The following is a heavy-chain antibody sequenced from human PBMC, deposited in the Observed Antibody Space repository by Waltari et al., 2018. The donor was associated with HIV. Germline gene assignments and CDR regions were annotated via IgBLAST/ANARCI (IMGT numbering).Heavy chain of an antibody. V-gene: IGHV3-7*01. D-gene: IGHD1-26*01. CDR2: IKQDGSEK. CDR3: ARDLPRELLSFDY. J-gene: IGHJ4*02. CDR1: GFTFSSYW. Sequence: EVQLVESGGGLVQPGGSLRLSCAASGFTFSSYWMSWVRQAPGKGLEWVANIKQDGSEKYYVDSVKGRFTISRDNAKNSLYLQMNSLRAEDTAVYYCARDLPRELLSFDYWGQGTLVTVSS.